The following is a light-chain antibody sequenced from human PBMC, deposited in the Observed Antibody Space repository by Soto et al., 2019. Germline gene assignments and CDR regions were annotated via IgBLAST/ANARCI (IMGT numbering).Light chain of an antibody. V-gene: IGKV3-15*01. CDR3: QHYKMYSPWT. CDR1: QSVSTN. CDR2: DVS. Sequence: EIVMAQSPATLSVSPGERATLSCRASQSVSTNVAWYQQKPGQAPKLLIYDVSSLQSGVPSRFSGSGSGTEFTLTISSLQPDDFATYYCQHYKMYSPWTFGQGTKVDIK. J-gene: IGKJ1*01.